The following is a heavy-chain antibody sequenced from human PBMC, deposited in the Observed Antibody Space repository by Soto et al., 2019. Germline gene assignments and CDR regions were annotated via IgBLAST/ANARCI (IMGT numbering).Heavy chain of an antibody. CDR3: ARDALSAVRRLLMCGGLDV. J-gene: IGHJ6*02. CDR1: GGSISSSDYY. CDR2: ISNSGTA. Sequence: SETLSLTCTVSGGSISSSDYYWSWIRQPPGKGLEWIGYISNSGTAYYNPSLKSRVTISVDTSKNQFSLKLSSVTVADTAVYSCARDALSAVRRLLMCGGLDVWGQGTTVTVSS. D-gene: IGHD2-21*01. V-gene: IGHV4-30-4*01.